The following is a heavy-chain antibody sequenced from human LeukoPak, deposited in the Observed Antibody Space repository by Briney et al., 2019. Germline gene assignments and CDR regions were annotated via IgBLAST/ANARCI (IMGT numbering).Heavy chain of an antibody. CDR2: IYPGDSDT. J-gene: IGHJ4*02. Sequence: GESLKISCKGSGYSFTSYWIGWVRQMPGKGLEWMGIIYPGDSDTRYRPSFQGQVTISADKSINTAYLQWSSLKPSDTAMYYCARRQATAEHFDYWGQGTLVTVSS. CDR3: ARRQATAEHFDY. V-gene: IGHV5-51*01. D-gene: IGHD1-26*01. CDR1: GYSFTSYW.